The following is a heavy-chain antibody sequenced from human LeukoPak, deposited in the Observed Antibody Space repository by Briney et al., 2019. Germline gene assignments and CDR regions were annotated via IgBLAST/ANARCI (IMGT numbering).Heavy chain of an antibody. CDR1: GFTVSSNY. J-gene: IGHJ4*02. CDR2: IYSGGTT. Sequence: AGGSLRLSCAASGFTVSSNYMSWVRQAPGKGLEWVSVIYSGGTTYYTDSVKGRFTISRDNSKNTLYLQMNSLRAEDTAVYYCARASGPPITMIGGDFDYWGQGTLVTVSS. CDR3: ARASGPPITMIGGDFDY. D-gene: IGHD3-22*01. V-gene: IGHV3-53*01.